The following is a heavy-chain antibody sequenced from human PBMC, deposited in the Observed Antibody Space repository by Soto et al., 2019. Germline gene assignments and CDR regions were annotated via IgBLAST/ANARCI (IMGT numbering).Heavy chain of an antibody. V-gene: IGHV4-34*01. J-gene: IGHJ5*02. CDR2: INHSGST. CDR3: ARVGYLGSGSYSRRFSGFGP. CDR1: GGSFSGYY. Sequence: SETLSLTCAVYGGSFSGYYWSWIRQPPGKGLEWIGEINHSGSTNYNPSLKSRVTISVDTSKNQFSLKLSSVTAAETAVYYCARVGYLGSGSYSRRFSGFGPWGQGTLVTVSS. D-gene: IGHD3-10*01.